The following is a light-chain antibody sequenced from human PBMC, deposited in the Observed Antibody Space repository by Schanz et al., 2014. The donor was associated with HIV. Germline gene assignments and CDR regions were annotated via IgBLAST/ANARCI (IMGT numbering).Light chain of an antibody. J-gene: IGLJ2*01. CDR1: SSDVGGYNY. CDR2: EVS. Sequence: QSALTQPATVSGSPGQSITISCTGTSSDVGGYNYVSWYQQHPGKAPKIMIYEVSKRPSGVPDRFSGSKSGTSASLAITGLQAEDEADYYCQSYDSSLSDVVFGGGTKLTVL. CDR3: QSYDSSLSDVV. V-gene: IGLV2-14*01.